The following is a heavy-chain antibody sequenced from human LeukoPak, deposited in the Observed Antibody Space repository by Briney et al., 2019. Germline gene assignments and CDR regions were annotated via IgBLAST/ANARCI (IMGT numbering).Heavy chain of an antibody. V-gene: IGHV3-21*01. CDR2: ISSSSSYI. J-gene: IGHJ3*02. CDR3: ARDWPKPGIAAALDAFDI. D-gene: IGHD6-13*01. CDR1: GFTFSSYS. Sequence: PGGSLRLSCAASGFTFSSYSMNWVRQAPGKGLEWVSSISSSSSYIYYADSVKGRFTISRDNAKNSLYLQMNSLRAEDTAVYYCARDWPKPGIAAALDAFDIWGQGTMVTVSS.